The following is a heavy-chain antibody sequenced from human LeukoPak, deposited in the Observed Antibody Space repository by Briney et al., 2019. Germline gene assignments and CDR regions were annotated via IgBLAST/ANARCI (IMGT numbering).Heavy chain of an antibody. CDR1: GASITSANYY. CDR3: ARGYPFDY. CDR2: FYVSGNT. D-gene: IGHD1-14*01. Sequence: SETLSLTCTVSGASITSANYYWSWIGQAAGKGLEWVGRFYVSGNTSYNPSLKSRVTISVDTSKNQFSLNLMSVTAADTAVYYCARGYPFDYWGQGTLVTVSS. V-gene: IGHV4-61*02. J-gene: IGHJ4*02.